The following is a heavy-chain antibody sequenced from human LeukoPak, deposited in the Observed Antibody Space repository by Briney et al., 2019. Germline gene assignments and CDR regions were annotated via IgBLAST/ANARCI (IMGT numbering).Heavy chain of an antibody. V-gene: IGHV3-33*06. CDR2: LWYDGSHE. J-gene: IGHJ4*02. D-gene: IGHD4-17*01. CDR1: GFNFKNYG. Sequence: GGSLRLSCAASGFNFKNYGMHWVRQAPGRGLEWVAALWYDGSHEYYADSVKGRFTISRDNFKNTLFVEMNGLRAGDTAIYYCAKDAGDFGDSYFDHWGQGTPVTVSS. CDR3: AKDAGDFGDSYFDH.